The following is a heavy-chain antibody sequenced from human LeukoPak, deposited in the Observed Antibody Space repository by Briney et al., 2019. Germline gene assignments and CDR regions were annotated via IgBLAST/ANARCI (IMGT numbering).Heavy chain of an antibody. CDR2: IIPILGIA. Sequence: SVKVSCKASGGTFSSYAISWVRQAPGQGLEWMGRIIPILGIANYAQKFQGRVTITADKSTSTAYMGLSSLRSEDTAVYYCARVGDSSGYYDYGGQGTLVTVSS. J-gene: IGHJ4*02. V-gene: IGHV1-69*04. CDR3: ARVGDSSGYYDY. D-gene: IGHD3-22*01. CDR1: GGTFSSYA.